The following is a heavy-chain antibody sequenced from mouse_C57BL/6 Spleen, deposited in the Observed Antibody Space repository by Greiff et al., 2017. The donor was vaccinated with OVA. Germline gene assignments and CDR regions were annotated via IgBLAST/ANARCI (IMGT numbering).Heavy chain of an antibody. Sequence: EVKLVESGGGLVKPGGSLKLSCAASGFTFSDYGMHWVRQAPEKGLEWVAYISSGSSTIYYADTVKGRFTISRDNAKNTLFLQMTSLRSEDTAMYYCARPIYYDYDEGCAYWGQGTLVTVSA. V-gene: IGHV5-17*01. CDR1: GFTFSDYG. CDR3: ARPIYYDYDEGCAY. D-gene: IGHD2-4*01. CDR2: ISSGSSTI. J-gene: IGHJ3*01.